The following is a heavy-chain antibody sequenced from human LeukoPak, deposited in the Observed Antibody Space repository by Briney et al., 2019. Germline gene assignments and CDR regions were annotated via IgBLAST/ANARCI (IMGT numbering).Heavy chain of an antibody. J-gene: IGHJ4*02. V-gene: IGHV3-23*01. D-gene: IGHD5-18*01. CDR1: GFTFSNYG. Sequence: GGSLRLSCAASGFTFSNYGMHWVRRAPGKGLEWISAISGSGGATHYADSVKGRFTISRDNSKNTLYLQMNSLRGEDTAVYYCARRANTAPPYYFDYWGQGTLVTVSS. CDR2: ISGSGGAT. CDR3: ARRANTAPPYYFDY.